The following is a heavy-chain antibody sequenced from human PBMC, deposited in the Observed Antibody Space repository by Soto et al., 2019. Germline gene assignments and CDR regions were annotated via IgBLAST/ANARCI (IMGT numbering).Heavy chain of an antibody. D-gene: IGHD2-8*01. CDR1: GYTFTSYD. CDR3: ATSRYCTNGVCPFDY. J-gene: IGHJ4*02. CDR2: MNSNNGNP. Sequence: QVQLVQSGAEVKKPGASVKVSCKTSGYTFTSYDINWVRQATGQGLEWMGWMNSNNGNPGYAQKFQGRVTVTRDTSIRTVYMELSSLRSDETAVYYCATSRYCTNGVCPFDYWGQGTLVTVSS. V-gene: IGHV1-8*01.